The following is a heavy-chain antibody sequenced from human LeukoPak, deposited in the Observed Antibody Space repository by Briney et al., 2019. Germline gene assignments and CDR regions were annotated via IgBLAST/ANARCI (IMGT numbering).Heavy chain of an antibody. CDR1: GFTFSNAW. CDR2: ISASGGST. D-gene: IGHD6-19*01. Sequence: GGSLRLSCAGSGFTFSNAWMCWLRQAPGKGLEWVSGISASGGSTYYADSVRGRFTISRDNSKNTLYLQMSSLEDKDTAVYYCARDGYSSGWTFDFWGQGSLVTVSS. J-gene: IGHJ4*02. CDR3: ARDGYSSGWTFDF. V-gene: IGHV3-23*01.